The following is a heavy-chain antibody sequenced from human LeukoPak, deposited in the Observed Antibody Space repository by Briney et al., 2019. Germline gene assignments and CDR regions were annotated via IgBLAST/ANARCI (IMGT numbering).Heavy chain of an antibody. CDR3: ARMGPTGTDY. J-gene: IGHJ4*02. CDR1: GGSISSYY. CDR2: IYYSGST. D-gene: IGHD1-1*01. V-gene: IGHV4-59*01. Sequence: PSETLSPTCTVSGGSISSYYWSWIRQPPGKGLEWIGSIYYSGSTYYNPSLKSRVTISVDTSKNQFSLKLSSVTAADTAVYYCARMGPTGTDYWGQGTLVTVSS.